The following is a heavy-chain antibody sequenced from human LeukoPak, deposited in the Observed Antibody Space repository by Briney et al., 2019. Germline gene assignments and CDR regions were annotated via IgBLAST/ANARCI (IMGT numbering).Heavy chain of an antibody. Sequence: GASVKVSCKASGGTFSSYAISWVRQAPGQGLEWMGGVIPIFGTANYAQKIQGRVTITADESTSTAYMELSSLRSEDTAVYYCARGSDYGDYARDYWGQGTLVTVSS. J-gene: IGHJ4*02. CDR3: ARGSDYGDYARDY. D-gene: IGHD4-17*01. CDR1: GGTFSSYA. V-gene: IGHV1-69*13. CDR2: VIPIFGTA.